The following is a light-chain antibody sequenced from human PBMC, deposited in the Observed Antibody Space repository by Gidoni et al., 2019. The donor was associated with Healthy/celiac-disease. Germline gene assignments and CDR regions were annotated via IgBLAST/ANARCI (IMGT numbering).Light chain of an antibody. V-gene: IGKV4-1*01. CDR3: QQYYSTPPT. Sequence: DIVMTHSPDSLAVSLGERATINCKSSQSVFYSSNNKNYLAWYQQKPGQPPKLLIYWAYPRESGVPDRLSGSGSGTDFTLTISSLQAEDVAVYYCQQYYSTPPTFGQGTKVEIK. CDR2: WAY. CDR1: QSVFYSSNNKNY. J-gene: IGKJ1*01.